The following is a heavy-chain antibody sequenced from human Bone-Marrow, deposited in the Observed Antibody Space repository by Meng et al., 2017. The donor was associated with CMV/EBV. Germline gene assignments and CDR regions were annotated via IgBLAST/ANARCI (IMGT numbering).Heavy chain of an antibody. V-gene: IGHV4-59*01. Sequence: GSLRLSCTVSGGSISSYYWSWIRQPPGKGLEWIGYIYYSGSTNYNPSLKSRVTISVDTSKNQFSLKLSSVTAADTAVYYCARAGRGRITIFDYWGQGPLVTGYS. CDR2: IYYSGST. D-gene: IGHD3-3*01. CDR3: ARAGRGRITIFDY. J-gene: IGHJ4*02. CDR1: GGSISSYY.